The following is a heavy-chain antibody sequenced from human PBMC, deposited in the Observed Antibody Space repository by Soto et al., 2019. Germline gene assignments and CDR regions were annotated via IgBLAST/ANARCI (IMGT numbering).Heavy chain of an antibody. J-gene: IGHJ4*02. Sequence: PSEALSVTCTVSGGSISSGNYYWTWIRQPPGKGLEWIGYIYSSGTTDYNPSLKSRITISEDTSKNQFSLKLSSVTAADTAVYYCARTAGDVYQLLFNYWCQGTLVTVSP. CDR2: IYSSGTT. V-gene: IGHV4-30-4*01. D-gene: IGHD2-2*01. CDR3: ARTAGDVYQLLFNY. CDR1: GGSISSGNYY.